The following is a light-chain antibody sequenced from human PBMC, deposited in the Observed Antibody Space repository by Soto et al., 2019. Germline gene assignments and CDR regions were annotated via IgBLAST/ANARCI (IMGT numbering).Light chain of an antibody. Sequence: DIQMTQSPSTLSASVGDGVTMTCRASQNISVWLAWYQQRPGKAPKFLMYDASSLETGVPSRFSGSGSGTEFTLTIRSLQPDDSATYYCQQYDSSSPTFGQGTKLEIK. J-gene: IGKJ2*01. CDR1: QNISVW. V-gene: IGKV1-5*01. CDR3: QQYDSSSPT. CDR2: DAS.